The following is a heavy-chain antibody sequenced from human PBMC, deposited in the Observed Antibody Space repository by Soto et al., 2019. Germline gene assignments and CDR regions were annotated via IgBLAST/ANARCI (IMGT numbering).Heavy chain of an antibody. V-gene: IGHV4-39*01. Sequence: SETLSLTCTVSGGSISSSSYYWGWIRQPPGKGLEWIGSIYYSGSTYYNPSLKSRVTISVDTSKNQFSLKLSSVTAADTAVYYCARLAWFGELLIWFDPWGQGTLVTVSS. CDR1: GGSISSSSYY. J-gene: IGHJ5*02. CDR2: IYYSGST. CDR3: ARLAWFGELLIWFDP. D-gene: IGHD3-10*01.